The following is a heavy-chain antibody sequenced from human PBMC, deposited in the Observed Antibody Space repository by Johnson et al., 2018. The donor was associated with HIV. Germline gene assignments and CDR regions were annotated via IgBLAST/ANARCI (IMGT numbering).Heavy chain of an antibody. CDR2: ISYDGSNK. V-gene: IGHV3-30-3*01. CDR3: ARQKNWQGRWLQFDAFDI. J-gene: IGHJ3*02. CDR1: GFTFSSYA. Sequence: QVQLVESGGGVVQPGRSLRLSCAASGFTFSSYAMHWVRQAPGKGLEWVAVISYDGSNKYYADSVKGRFTISRDNSKNTLYLQMNSLRAEDTAVYYCARQKNWQGRWLQFDAFDIWGQGTMVTVSS. D-gene: IGHD5-24*01.